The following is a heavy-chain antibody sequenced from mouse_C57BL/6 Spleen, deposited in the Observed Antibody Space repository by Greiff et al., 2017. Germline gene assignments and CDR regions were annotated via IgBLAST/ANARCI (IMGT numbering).Heavy chain of an antibody. J-gene: IGHJ2*01. V-gene: IGHV1-26*01. Sequence: SGPELVKPGASVKISCKASGYTFTDYYMNWVKQSHGKSLEWIGDINPNNGGTSYNQKFKGKATLTVDKSSSTAYMELRSLTSEDSAVYYCARFTTYWGQGTTLTVSS. D-gene: IGHD1-1*01. CDR1: GYTFTDYY. CDR2: INPNNGGT. CDR3: ARFTTY.